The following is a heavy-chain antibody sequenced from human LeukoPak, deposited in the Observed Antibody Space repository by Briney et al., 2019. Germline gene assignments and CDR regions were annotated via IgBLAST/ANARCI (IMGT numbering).Heavy chain of an antibody. CDR3: AKGDSGFYFYFDY. V-gene: IGHV3-30*18. J-gene: IGHJ4*02. D-gene: IGHD3-22*01. CDR1: EFTFSNYG. Sequence: GKSLRLSCAASEFTFSNYGMHWVRQAAGKGLELVAGISSDGSEEYYADSVEGRFTISRDNPKNTLYLEMNSLRAEDTAVYYCAKGDSGFYFYFDYWGQGTLVTVSS. CDR2: ISSDGSEE.